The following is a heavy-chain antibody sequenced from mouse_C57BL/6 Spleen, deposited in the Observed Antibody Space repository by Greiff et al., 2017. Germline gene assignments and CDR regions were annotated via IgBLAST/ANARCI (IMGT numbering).Heavy chain of an antibody. J-gene: IGHJ1*03. CDR1: GFTFSDYG. D-gene: IGHD2-3*01. CDR3: ARPGWLLRYFDV. V-gene: IGHV5-17*01. Sequence: EVKLVESGGGLVKPGGSLKLSCAASGFTFSDYGMHWVRQAPEKGLEWVAYISSGSSTIYYADTVKGRFTISRHNAKNTLFLQMTSLRSEDTAMYYCARPGWLLRYFDVWGTGTTVTVSS. CDR2: ISSGSSTI.